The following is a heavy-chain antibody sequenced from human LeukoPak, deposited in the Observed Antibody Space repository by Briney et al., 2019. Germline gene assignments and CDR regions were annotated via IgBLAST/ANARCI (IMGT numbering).Heavy chain of an antibody. CDR1: GFTVSFNY. CDR3: ARAQWRTYSYYYMDV. D-gene: IGHD6-19*01. Sequence: GGSLRLSCAASGFTVSFNYMSWVRQAPGKGLEWISVIYSGGSTYYADSVKGRFTISRDDSKNTLYLQMNSLRAEDTAIYYCARAQWRTYSYYYMDVWGKGTTVT. CDR2: IYSGGST. V-gene: IGHV3-53*01. J-gene: IGHJ6*03.